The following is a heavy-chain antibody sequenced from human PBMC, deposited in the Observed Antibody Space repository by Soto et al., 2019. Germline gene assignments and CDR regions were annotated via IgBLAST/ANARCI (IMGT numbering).Heavy chain of an antibody. CDR2: INAGDGNT. V-gene: IGHV1-3*05. D-gene: IGHD3-22*01. CDR3: TRDYYDSSGYYPKFNY. CDR1: GYTFTYYT. J-gene: IGHJ4*02. Sequence: QVQLVQSGAEEKKPGASVAVSCKASGYTFTYYTAHWVRQAPGQRLEWMGWINAGDGNTKYSPNFQGRVTITKDTSASTVYMELSSLRSEDTAVYFCTRDYYDSSGYYPKFNYWGQGTLVTVSS.